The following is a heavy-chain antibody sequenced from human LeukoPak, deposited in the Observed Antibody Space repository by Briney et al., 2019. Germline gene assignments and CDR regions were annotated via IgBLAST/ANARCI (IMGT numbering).Heavy chain of an antibody. CDR3: ARVRFLEWPYYFDY. V-gene: IGHV4-59*01. J-gene: IGHJ4*02. D-gene: IGHD3-3*01. CDR1: GASISNYY. CDR2: IYYSGST. Sequence: PSETLSLTCTVSGASISNYYWSWIRQPPGKGLEWIGYIYYSGSTNYNPSLKSRVTISVDTSKNQFSLKLSSVTAADTAVYYCARVRFLEWPYYFDYWGQGTLVTVSS.